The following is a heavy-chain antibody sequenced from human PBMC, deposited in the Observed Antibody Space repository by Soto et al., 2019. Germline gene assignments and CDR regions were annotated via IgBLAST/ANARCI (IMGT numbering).Heavy chain of an antibody. CDR3: ARYYGSGSTFYNWFDP. J-gene: IGHJ5*02. D-gene: IGHD3-10*01. Sequence: SETLSLTCTVSGGSISSYYWSWIRQPAGKGLEWIGRIYTSGSTNYNPSLKSRVTMSVDTSKNQFSLKLSSVTAADTAVYYCARYYGSGSTFYNWFDPWGQGXLVTVYS. V-gene: IGHV4-4*07. CDR2: IYTSGST. CDR1: GGSISSYY.